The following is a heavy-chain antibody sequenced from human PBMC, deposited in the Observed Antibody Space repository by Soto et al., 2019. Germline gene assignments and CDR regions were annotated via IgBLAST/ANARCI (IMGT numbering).Heavy chain of an antibody. Sequence: QVQLQESGPRLVKPSETLSLTCTVSGGSISPYYWSWIRQSPGKGLEWLGYIFYSGTADYNPALQNIVTLSVDSHKNPFSLQLTSVTAADTAVYYCARQPDSSDYGYYFEVWAQGTLVTVSS. D-gene: IGHD4-17*01. CDR1: GGSISPYY. J-gene: IGHJ4*02. CDR3: ARQPDSSDYGYYFEV. CDR2: IFYSGTA. V-gene: IGHV4-59*01.